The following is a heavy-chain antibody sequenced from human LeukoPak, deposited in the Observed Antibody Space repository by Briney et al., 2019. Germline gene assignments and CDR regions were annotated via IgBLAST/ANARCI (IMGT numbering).Heavy chain of an antibody. V-gene: IGHV3-74*01. CDR1: GFTFSSYW. J-gene: IGHJ3*02. Sequence: PGGSLRLSCAASGFTFSSYWMHWVRQAPGKGLVWVSRINSDGSSTSYADSVKGRFTISRDNAKNTLYLQMNSLRAEDTAVYYCARVRWDGHNFIGFDIRGQGTMVSVSS. CDR3: ARVRWDGHNFIGFDI. D-gene: IGHD5-24*01. CDR2: INSDGSST.